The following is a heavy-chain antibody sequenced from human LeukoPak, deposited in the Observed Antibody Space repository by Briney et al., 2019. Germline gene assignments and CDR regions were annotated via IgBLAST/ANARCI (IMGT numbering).Heavy chain of an antibody. V-gene: IGHV3-23*01. Sequence: GGSLRLSCAVSGFTFSSYGMSWVRQAPGKGLEWVSAISDSGSDTYYADSVKGRFTISKDNSKNTLYLRMNSLRADDTAVYYCAKRVPYSRSSVYFDYWGQGTLVTVPS. CDR3: AKRVPYSRSSVYFDY. D-gene: IGHD6-6*01. CDR1: GFTFSSYG. CDR2: ISDSGSDT. J-gene: IGHJ4*02.